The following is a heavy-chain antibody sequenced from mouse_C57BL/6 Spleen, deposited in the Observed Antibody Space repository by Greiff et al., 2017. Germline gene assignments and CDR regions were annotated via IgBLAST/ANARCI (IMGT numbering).Heavy chain of an antibody. CDR1: GFTFSDYG. V-gene: IGHV5-17*01. CDR3: ARELTGTGGFAY. CDR2: ISSGSSTI. J-gene: IGHJ3*01. Sequence: DVMLVESGGGLVKPGGSLKLSCAASGFTFSDYGMHWVRQAPEKGLEWVAYISSGSSTIYYADTVKGRFTISRDNATNTLFLQMTSLRSEDTAMXYCARELTGTGGFAYWGQGTMVTVSA. D-gene: IGHD4-1*01.